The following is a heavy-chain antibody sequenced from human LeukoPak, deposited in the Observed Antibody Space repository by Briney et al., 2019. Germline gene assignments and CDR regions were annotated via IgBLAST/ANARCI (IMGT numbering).Heavy chain of an antibody. CDR2: ISGRGGST. V-gene: IGHV3-23*01. J-gene: IGHJ3*02. Sequence: GGSLRLSCAASGFTFSSYAMSWVRQAPGKGLEWVSGISGRGGSTYYADSVKGRFTISRDSSKNTLYLQMNSLRAEDTAIYYCTTAPTYYYDSSGYHAFDIWGQGTMVTVSS. D-gene: IGHD3-22*01. CDR3: TTAPTYYYDSSGYHAFDI. CDR1: GFTFSSYA.